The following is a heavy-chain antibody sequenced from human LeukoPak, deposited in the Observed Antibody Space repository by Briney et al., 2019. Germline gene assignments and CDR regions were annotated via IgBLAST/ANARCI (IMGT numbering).Heavy chain of an antibody. D-gene: IGHD3-22*01. CDR1: GFTVSNNY. CDR3: TKGDITMIPD. J-gene: IGHJ4*02. Sequence: QPGGSLRLSCAASGFTVSNNYMSWVRQAPGKGLEWVSIIYSGGTTYYADSVKGRFTISRDNSKNTLFLQMNSLRAEDTAVYYCTKGDITMIPDWGQGTLVTVSS. CDR2: IYSGGTT. V-gene: IGHV3-53*01.